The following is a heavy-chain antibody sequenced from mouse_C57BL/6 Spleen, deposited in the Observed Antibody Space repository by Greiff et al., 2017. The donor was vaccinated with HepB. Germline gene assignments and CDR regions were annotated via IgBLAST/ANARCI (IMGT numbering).Heavy chain of an antibody. CDR3: ARDYYGSSHWYFDV. J-gene: IGHJ1*03. Sequence: EVQVVESGGGLVKPGGSLKLSCAASGFTFSDYGMHWVRQAPEKGLEWVAYISSGSSTIYYADTVKGRFTISRGNAKNTLFLQMTSLRSEDTAMYYCARDYYGSSHWYFDVWGTGTTVTVSS. V-gene: IGHV5-17*01. CDR1: GFTFSDYG. CDR2: ISSGSSTI. D-gene: IGHD1-1*01.